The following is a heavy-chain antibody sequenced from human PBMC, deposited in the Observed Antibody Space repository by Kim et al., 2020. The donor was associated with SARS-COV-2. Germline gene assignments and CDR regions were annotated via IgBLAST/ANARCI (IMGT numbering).Heavy chain of an antibody. J-gene: IGHJ6*02. CDR3: ARSRSNRYYYYGMDV. CDR1: GYTFTSYD. V-gene: IGHV1-8*01. Sequence: ASVKVSCKASGYTFTSYDINWVRQATGQGLEWMGWMNPNSGNTGYAQKFQGRATMTRNTSISTAYMELSSLRSEDTAVYYCARSRSNRYYYYGMDVWGQGTTVTVSS. CDR2: MNPNSGNT.